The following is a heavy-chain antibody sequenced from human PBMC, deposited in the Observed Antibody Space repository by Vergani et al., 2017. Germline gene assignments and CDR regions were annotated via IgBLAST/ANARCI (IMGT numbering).Heavy chain of an antibody. V-gene: IGHV1-69*01. CDR1: GGTFSSYA. CDR3: ARGSVATVPSRGYYYYGMDV. Sequence: QVQLVQSGAEVKKPGSSVKVSCKASGGTFSSYAISWVRQAPGQGLEWMGGIIPIFGTANYAQKFQGSVTITADESTSTAYMELSSLRSEDTAVYYCARGSVATVPSRGYYYYGMDVWGQGTTVTVSS. CDR2: IIPIFGTA. J-gene: IGHJ6*02. D-gene: IGHD4-17*01.